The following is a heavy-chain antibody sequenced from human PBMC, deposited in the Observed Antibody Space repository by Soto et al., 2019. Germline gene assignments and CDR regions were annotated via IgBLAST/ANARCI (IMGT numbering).Heavy chain of an antibody. CDR2: IYSGGST. Sequence: EVQLVETGGGLIQPGGSLRLSCAASGLTVSSNYMSWVRQAPGKGLEWVSVIYSGGSTYYADSVKGRFTISRDNSKNTLYLQMNSLRAEDTAVYYCARDRGVSPPNYYYYGMDVWGQGTTVTGSS. J-gene: IGHJ6*02. V-gene: IGHV3-53*02. D-gene: IGHD3-10*01. CDR1: GLTVSSNY. CDR3: ARDRGVSPPNYYYYGMDV.